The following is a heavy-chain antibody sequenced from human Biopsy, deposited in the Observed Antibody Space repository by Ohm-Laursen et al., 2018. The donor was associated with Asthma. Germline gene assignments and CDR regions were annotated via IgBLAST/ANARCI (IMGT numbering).Heavy chain of an antibody. CDR3: VRHQYSSSWSTFDY. V-gene: IGHV4-39*01. D-gene: IGHD3-22*01. Sequence: SDTLSLTCTVSGGSITSSSYYWGWIRQPPGKGMEWIGSMYHSGSPYYHPSLKSRATISVDTSKNQLSLKMSSVTAADTAVYFCVRHQYSSSWSTFDYCGQGALVTVSS. CDR2: MYHSGSP. CDR1: GGSITSSSYY. J-gene: IGHJ4*02.